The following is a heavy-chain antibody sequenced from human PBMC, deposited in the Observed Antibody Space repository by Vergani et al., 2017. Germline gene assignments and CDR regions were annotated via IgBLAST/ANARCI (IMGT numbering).Heavy chain of an antibody. CDR3: AREVYYYYDSSGYFT. D-gene: IGHD3-22*01. CDR1: GGSISSSSYY. J-gene: IGHJ5*02. V-gene: IGHV4-39*07. Sequence: QLQLQESGPGLVKPSETLSLTCTVSGGSISSSSYYWGWIRQPPGKGLEWIGRIYYCGSTHYNPSLKRRVTISGDTSKNQFSRKLSSVTAADTAVYYCAREVYYYYDSSGYFTWGQGTLVTVSS. CDR2: IYYCGST.